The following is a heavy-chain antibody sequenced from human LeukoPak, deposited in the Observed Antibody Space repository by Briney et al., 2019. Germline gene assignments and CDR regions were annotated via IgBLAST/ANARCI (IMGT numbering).Heavy chain of an antibody. Sequence: GGSLRLSCAASGFTFRNYAMNWVRQAPGKGLEWVSSIAASSGSTYYADSVKGRFTISRDNSKNTLYLQMNSLRAENTALYYCAKAAYGDYVNWFDPWGQGTLVTVSS. V-gene: IGHV3-23*01. D-gene: IGHD4-17*01. CDR1: GFTFRNYA. CDR2: IAASSGST. J-gene: IGHJ5*02. CDR3: AKAAYGDYVNWFDP.